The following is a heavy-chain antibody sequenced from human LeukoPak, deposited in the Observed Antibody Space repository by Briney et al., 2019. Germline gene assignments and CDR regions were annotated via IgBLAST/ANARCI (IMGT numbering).Heavy chain of an antibody. CDR2: IWYDGSNK. CDR3: ARDSYGMDV. CDR1: GFTFSSYG. Sequence: GGSLRLSCAASGFTFSSYGMHWVRQAPGKGLEWVAVIWYDGSNKYYADSVKGRFTISRDNSENTLYLQMNSLRAEDTAVYYCARDSYGMDVWGQGTTATVSS. J-gene: IGHJ6*02. V-gene: IGHV3-33*01.